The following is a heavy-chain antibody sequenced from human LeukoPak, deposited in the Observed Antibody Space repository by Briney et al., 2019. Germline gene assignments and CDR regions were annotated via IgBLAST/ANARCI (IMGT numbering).Heavy chain of an antibody. Sequence: GESLKISCKGSGYRFTSYWIGWVRQMPGKGLEWMGIIYPSDSDTRYSPSFQGQVSISADKSISAAYLQWSSLKASDTAMYYCARHSDSSGTYMGFDYWGQGTLVTVSS. CDR1: GYRFTSYW. CDR2: IYPSDSDT. J-gene: IGHJ4*02. V-gene: IGHV5-51*01. D-gene: IGHD6-19*01. CDR3: ARHSDSSGTYMGFDY.